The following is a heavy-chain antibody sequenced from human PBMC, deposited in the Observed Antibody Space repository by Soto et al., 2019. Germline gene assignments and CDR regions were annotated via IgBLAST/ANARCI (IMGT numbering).Heavy chain of an antibody. V-gene: IGHV1-69*01. J-gene: IGHJ6*02. Sequence: QVQLVQSGAEVKKPGSSVKVSCKASGGTFSNYAITWVRQAPGQGPEWMGGITPIFGSSNYAQKFQGRVTITADESTTTAYMQLSSLRSEDTAVYYCATVRTPYLRARYCSGTRCLPSYYFYGMDVWGQGTKVTVSS. CDR3: ATVRTPYLRARYCSGTRCLPSYYFYGMDV. CDR1: GGTFSNYA. D-gene: IGHD2-2*01. CDR2: ITPIFGSS.